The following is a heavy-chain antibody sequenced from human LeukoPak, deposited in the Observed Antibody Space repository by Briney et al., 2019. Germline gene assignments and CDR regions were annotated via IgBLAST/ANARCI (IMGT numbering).Heavy chain of an antibody. Sequence: ASVKVSCKTSGYSFTGFYLHWVRQAPGQGLEWMGWVNPKSGGTNIAQRFQGRVTMTRDTSITTAYMDLRSLTSDDTALYYCANWNCTETSCSRYWGQGTLVTVSS. D-gene: IGHD2-8*02. CDR3: ANWNCTETSCSRY. V-gene: IGHV1-2*02. CDR1: GYSFTGFY. J-gene: IGHJ4*02. CDR2: VNPKSGGT.